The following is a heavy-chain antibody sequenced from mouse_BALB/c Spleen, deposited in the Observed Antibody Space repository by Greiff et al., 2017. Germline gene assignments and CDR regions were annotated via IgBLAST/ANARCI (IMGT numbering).Heavy chain of an antibody. D-gene: IGHD2-10*01. CDR1: GYSFTSYW. CDR3: TSSPTMSTWFAY. V-gene: IGHV1-5*01. CDR2: IYPGNSDT. Sequence: VQLKESGTVLARPGASVKMSCKASGYSFTSYWMHWVKQRPGQGLEWIGAIYPGNSDTSYNQKFKGKAKLTAVTSASTAYMELSSLTNEDSAVYYCTSSPTMSTWFAYWGQGTLVTVSA. J-gene: IGHJ3*01.